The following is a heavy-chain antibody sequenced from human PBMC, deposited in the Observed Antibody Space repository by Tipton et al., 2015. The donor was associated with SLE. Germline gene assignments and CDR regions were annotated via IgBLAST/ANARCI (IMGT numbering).Heavy chain of an antibody. CDR1: GGSISRYY. V-gene: IGHV4-38-2*02. CDR3: ARLHGYSYGLNWFDP. D-gene: IGHD5-18*01. CDR2: IYHSGST. J-gene: IGHJ5*02. Sequence: TLSLTCTVSGGSISRYYWGWIRQPPEQGLEWIGSIYHSGSTSYNPSLKSRVTISVDTSKNQFSLRLTSVIAADTAVYYCARLHGYSYGLNWFDPWGQGTLISVSS.